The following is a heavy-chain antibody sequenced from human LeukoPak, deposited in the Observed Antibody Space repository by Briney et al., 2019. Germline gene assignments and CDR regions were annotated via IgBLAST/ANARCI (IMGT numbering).Heavy chain of an antibody. J-gene: IGHJ5*02. Sequence: PSETLSLTCTVSGGSISSYYWSWIRQPPGKGLEWIGYIYYSGSTNYNPSLKSRVTISVDTSKNQFSLKLSSVTAADTAVYYCARASGCTNGVCYYWFDPWGQGTLVTVSS. V-gene: IGHV4-59*01. CDR1: GGSISSYY. CDR2: IYYSGST. D-gene: IGHD2-8*01. CDR3: ARASGCTNGVCYYWFDP.